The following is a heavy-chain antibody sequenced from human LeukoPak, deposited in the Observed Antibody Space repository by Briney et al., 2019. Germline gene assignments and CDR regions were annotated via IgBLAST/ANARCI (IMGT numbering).Heavy chain of an antibody. D-gene: IGHD4-23*01. CDR3: ARAPHYGGYYYYYMDV. V-gene: IGHV4-39*07. CDR2: IYYSGST. Sequence: PSETLSLTCTVSGGSISSSSYYWGWIRQPPGKGLEWIGSIYYSGSTYYNPSLKSRVTISVDTSKNQFSLKLSSVTAADTAVYYCARAPHYGGYYYYYMDVWGKGTTVTVSS. J-gene: IGHJ6*03. CDR1: GGSISSSSYY.